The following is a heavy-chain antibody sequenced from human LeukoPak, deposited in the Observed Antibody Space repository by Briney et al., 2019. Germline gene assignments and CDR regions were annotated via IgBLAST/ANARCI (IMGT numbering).Heavy chain of an antibody. J-gene: IGHJ6*03. CDR3: ARDRYLSRYYYYYYMDV. CDR2: IYYSGST. V-gene: IGHV4-59*12. CDR1: GGSISSYY. D-gene: IGHD2/OR15-2a*01. Sequence: SETLSLTCTVSGGSISSYYWSWIRQPPGKGLEWIGYIYYSGSTNYNPSLKSRVTISVDTSKNQFSLKLSSVTAADTAVYYCARDRYLSRYYYYYYMDVWGKGTTVTVSS.